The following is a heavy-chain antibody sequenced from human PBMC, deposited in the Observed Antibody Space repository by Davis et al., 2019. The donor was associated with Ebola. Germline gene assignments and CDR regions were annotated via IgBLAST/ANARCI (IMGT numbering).Heavy chain of an antibody. D-gene: IGHD3-22*01. V-gene: IGHV3-30*02. CDR1: GFTFSSYG. CDR3: AKERYYYDSSRGPYFDW. CDR2: IRYDGSDR. Sequence: GESLKISCAASGFTFSSYGMHWVRQTPGKGLEWVAFIRYDGSDRNYADSVRGRFTISRDISKNTLYLRLNSLRPEDTAVYYCAKERYYYDSSRGPYFDWWGQGTLVTVSS. J-gene: IGHJ4*02.